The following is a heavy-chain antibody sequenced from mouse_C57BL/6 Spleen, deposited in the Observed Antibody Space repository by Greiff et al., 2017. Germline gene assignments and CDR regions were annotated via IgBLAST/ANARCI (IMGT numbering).Heavy chain of an antibody. D-gene: IGHD2-4*01. J-gene: IGHJ4*01. CDR2: INPGSGGT. V-gene: IGHV1-54*01. Sequence: LQESGAELVRPGTSVKVSRKASGYAFTNYLIEWVKQRPGQGLEWIGVINPGSGGTNYNEKFKGKATLTADKSSSTAYMQLSSLTSEDSAVYFCARYDYDYAMDYWGQGTSVTVSS. CDR3: ARYDYDYAMDY. CDR1: GYAFTNYL.